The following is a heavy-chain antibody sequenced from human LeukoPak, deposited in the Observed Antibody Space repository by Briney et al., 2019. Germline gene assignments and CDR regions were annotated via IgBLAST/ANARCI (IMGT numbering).Heavy chain of an antibody. D-gene: IGHD3-9*01. CDR1: GFTFSSYS. CDR3: ARDFPTYYDILTGPPMDV. V-gene: IGHV3-21*01. J-gene: IGHJ6*03. Sequence: SGGSLRLSCAASGFTFSSYSMNWVRRAPGKGLEWVSSISSSSSYIYYADSVKGRFTISKDNAKTSLYLQMNSLRAEDTAVYYCARDFPTYYDILTGPPMDVWGKGTTVTVSS. CDR2: ISSSSSYI.